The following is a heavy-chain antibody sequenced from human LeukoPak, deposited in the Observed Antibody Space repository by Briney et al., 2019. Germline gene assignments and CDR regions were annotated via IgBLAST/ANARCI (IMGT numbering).Heavy chain of an antibody. CDR2: ISAYNGNT. V-gene: IGHV1-18*01. Sequence: ASVKVSCKASGYTFTSYGISWVRQAPGQGLDWMGWISAYNGNTNYAQKLQGRVTMTTDTTTSTAYMELRSLRSDDTAVYYCAREPPYYDILTGYSTSDYWGQGTLVTVSS. CDR3: AREPPYYDILTGYSTSDY. J-gene: IGHJ4*02. D-gene: IGHD3-9*01. CDR1: GYTFTSYG.